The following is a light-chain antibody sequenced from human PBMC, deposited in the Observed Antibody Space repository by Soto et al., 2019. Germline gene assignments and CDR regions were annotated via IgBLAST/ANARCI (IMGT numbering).Light chain of an antibody. CDR2: EVS. J-gene: IGLJ1*01. CDR1: SSDVGGYNY. V-gene: IGLV2-8*01. CDR3: SSYVGTDNFYV. Sequence: QSVLTQPPSASGSPGQSVTISCTGTSSDVGGYNYVSWYQQHPGKAPKPMIYEVSKRPSGVPDRFSGSKSANTASLTVSGLQAEVEADYSCSSYVGTDNFYVFGTGTKVTVL.